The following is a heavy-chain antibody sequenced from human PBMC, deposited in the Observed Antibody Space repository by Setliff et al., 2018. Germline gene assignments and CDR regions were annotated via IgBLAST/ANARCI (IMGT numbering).Heavy chain of an antibody. CDR1: GGSINNYY. Sequence: SETLSLTCTVSGGSINNYYWSWIRQAPGKGLEWVGYVYYTGTTNYSPSLKGRVIISVDASKNRLSLQMNSVTPADTAVYYCARDRSAYNYGLDVWGQGTTVTVSS. V-gene: IGHV4-59*01. CDR3: ARDRSAYNYGLDV. J-gene: IGHJ6*02. CDR2: VYYTGTT.